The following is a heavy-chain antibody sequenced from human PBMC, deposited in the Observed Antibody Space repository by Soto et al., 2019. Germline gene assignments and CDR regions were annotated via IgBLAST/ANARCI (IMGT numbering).Heavy chain of an antibody. CDR3: AKGFGNYRAFDY. D-gene: IGHD1-7*01. Sequence: QVHLVESGGGVVQPGRSLRLSCAASGFSFSTYGMHWVRQAPGKGLEWVAFISNDGSNKYYADSVKGRFTISRDNSKNKLYPQMNSLRAEDTAVYYCAKGFGNYRAFDYWGQGTLVTVSS. CDR2: ISNDGSNK. V-gene: IGHV3-30*18. CDR1: GFSFSTYG. J-gene: IGHJ4*02.